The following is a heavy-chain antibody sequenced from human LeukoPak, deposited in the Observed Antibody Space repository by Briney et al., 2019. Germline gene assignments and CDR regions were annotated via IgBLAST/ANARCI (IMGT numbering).Heavy chain of an antibody. J-gene: IGHJ4*02. CDR3: ARDSGSWPENLFDC. CDR1: GFTFSSYW. CDR2: INSDGSST. V-gene: IGHV3-74*01. Sequence: PGGSLRLSCAASGFTFSSYWMHWVRQAPGKGLVWVSRINSDGSSTSYADSVKGRFTISRDNSKSTLYLQLNSLRAEDTAVYYCARDSGSWPENLFDCWGQGTLVTVSS. D-gene: IGHD6-13*01.